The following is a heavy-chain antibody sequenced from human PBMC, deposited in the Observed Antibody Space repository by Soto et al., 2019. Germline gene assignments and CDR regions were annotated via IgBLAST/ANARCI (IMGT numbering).Heavy chain of an antibody. J-gene: IGHJ6*04. CDR3: ARDSRPLDQSFYYGMDV. Sequence: QVQVVESGGGVVQPGRSLRLSCAASGFTFGSYGMHWVRQAPGKGLEWVAAISYDGSNKYYGDSVKGRFTISRDNSKKILNLQITTLRGDAWAVYYCARDSRPLDQSFYYGMDVGGKGTTVTVSS. CDR1: GFTFGSYG. D-gene: IGHD1-1*01. V-gene: IGHV3-30*03. CDR2: ISYDGSNK.